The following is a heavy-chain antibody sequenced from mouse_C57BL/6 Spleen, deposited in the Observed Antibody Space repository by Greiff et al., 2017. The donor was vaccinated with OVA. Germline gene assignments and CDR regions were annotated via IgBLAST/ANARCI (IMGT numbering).Heavy chain of an antibody. CDR2: IHPNSGST. D-gene: IGHD4-1*01. Sequence: VQLKQPGAELVKPGASVKLSCKASGYTFTSYWMHWVKQRPGQGLEWIGMIHPNSGSTNYNEKFKSKATLTVDKSSSTAYMQLSSLTSEDSAVYYCARFWDGYYFDYWGQGTTLTVSS. V-gene: IGHV1-64*01. CDR1: GYTFTSYW. J-gene: IGHJ2*01. CDR3: ARFWDGYYFDY.